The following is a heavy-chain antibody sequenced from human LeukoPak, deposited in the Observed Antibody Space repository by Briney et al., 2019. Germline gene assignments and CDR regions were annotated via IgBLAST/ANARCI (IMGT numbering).Heavy chain of an antibody. J-gene: IGHJ6*03. CDR3: ARADGVWDYYYYYMDV. V-gene: IGHV4-38-2*02. D-gene: IGHD2-8*01. CDR2: IYHSGNT. Sequence: PSETLSLTCTVSGYSISSGYYWGWIRQPPGKGLEWIGNIYHSGNTYYNPSLKSRVTISVDTSKNQFSLKLSSVTAADTAVYYCARADGVWDYYYYYMDVWGKGTTVTVSS. CDR1: GYSISSGYY.